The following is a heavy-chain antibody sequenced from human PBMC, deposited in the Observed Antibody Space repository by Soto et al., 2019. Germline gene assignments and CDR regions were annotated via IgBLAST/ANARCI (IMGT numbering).Heavy chain of an antibody. D-gene: IGHD6-13*01. V-gene: IGHV4-59*01. J-gene: IGHJ6*02. CDR2: IYYSGST. CDR1: GGSISSYY. CDR3: ARAEGDMGSSSWFSHQDRIAV. Sequence: SETLSLTCTVSGGSISSYYWSWIRQPPGKGLEWIGYIYYSGSTNYNPSLKSRVTISVDTSKNQFSLKLSSVTAADTAVYYCARAEGDMGSSSWFSHQDRIAVRGQGTTVTGSS.